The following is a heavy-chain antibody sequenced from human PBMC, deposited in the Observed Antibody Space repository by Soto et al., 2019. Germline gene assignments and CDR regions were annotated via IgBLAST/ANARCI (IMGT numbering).Heavy chain of an antibody. CDR2: IYWNDDK. Sequence: SGPTLVNPTQTLTLTCTFSGFSLATSAVGVGWIRQPPGKALEWLAIIYWNDDKRYSPSLKNRLTITKDTSKNQVDLTMTNVDPVDTATYYCPDCQLYDSLPLFRQNAFEIWGQRKMVAVSS. D-gene: IGHD3-9*01. CDR1: GFSLATSAVG. V-gene: IGHV2-5*01. J-gene: IGHJ3*02. CDR3: PDCQLYDSLPLFRQNAFEI.